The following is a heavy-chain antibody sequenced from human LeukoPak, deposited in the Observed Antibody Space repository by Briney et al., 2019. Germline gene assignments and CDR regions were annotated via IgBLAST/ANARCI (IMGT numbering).Heavy chain of an antibody. Sequence: GASVKVSCKASGYTFTGYYMHWVRQAPGQGLEWMGWINPNSGGTNYAQKFQGRVTMTRDTSISTAYMELSRLRSDDTAVYYCARAEYSGCYYVSPFDYWGQGTLVTVSS. CDR3: ARAEYSGCYYVSPFDY. V-gene: IGHV1-2*02. D-gene: IGHD1-26*01. J-gene: IGHJ4*02. CDR2: INPNSGGT. CDR1: GYTFTGYY.